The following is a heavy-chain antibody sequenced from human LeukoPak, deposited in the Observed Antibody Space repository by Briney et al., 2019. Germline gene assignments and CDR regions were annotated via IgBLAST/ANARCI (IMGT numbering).Heavy chain of an antibody. J-gene: IGHJ4*02. V-gene: IGHV3-23*01. CDR2: ISGSGGST. D-gene: IGHD3-10*01. Sequence: PGGSLRLACTASGFTFSSYAMSWVRQAPGKGLEWVSAISGSGGSTYYADSVKGRFTISRDNSKNTLYLQMNSLRAEDTAVYYCAKDVVGYGSGFGPFDYWGQGTLVTVSS. CDR3: AKDVVGYGSGFGPFDY. CDR1: GFTFSSYA.